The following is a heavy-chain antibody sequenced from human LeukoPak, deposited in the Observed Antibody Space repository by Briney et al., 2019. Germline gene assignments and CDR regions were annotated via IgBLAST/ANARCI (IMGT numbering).Heavy chain of an antibody. D-gene: IGHD1-26*01. J-gene: IGHJ3*01. V-gene: IGHV3-74*01. CDR1: GFTFSDYW. CDR2: FNSGGSDT. CDR3: ARGLSGHYAFDV. Sequence: GGSLRLSCAASGFTFSDYWVHWVRQPPGKGLVWVSRFNSGGSDTIYADSVKGRFTISRDHAKNTLYLQMNILRAEDTAVYYCARGLSGHYAFDVWGRGTMVTVSS.